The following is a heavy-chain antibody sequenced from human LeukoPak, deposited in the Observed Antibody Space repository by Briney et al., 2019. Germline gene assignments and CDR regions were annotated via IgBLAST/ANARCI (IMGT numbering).Heavy chain of an antibody. D-gene: IGHD3-22*01. J-gene: IGHJ4*02. CDR1: GGSISSGDHY. V-gene: IGHV4-30-4*01. CDR2: IYYSGST. CDR3: ARDDSSGYALDY. Sequence: SQTLSLTCTVSGGSISSGDHYWRWIRQPPGKGLEWIGYIYYSGSTYYNPSLKSRVTISVDTSKNQFSLKLSSVTAADTAVYYCARDDSSGYALDYWGQGTLVTVSS.